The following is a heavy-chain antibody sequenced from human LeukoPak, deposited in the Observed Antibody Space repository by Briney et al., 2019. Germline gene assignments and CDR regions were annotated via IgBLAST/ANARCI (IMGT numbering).Heavy chain of an antibody. CDR2: INSDGSTT. CDR3: ARGNYYGQGY. Sequence: GGSLRLSCGASGFTFSSYWMHWVRQAPGKGLVWISRINSDGSTTSYADSVKGRFTISRDNAKNTLYLQVNSLRAEDTAVYYCARGNYYGQGYWGQGTLVTVSS. D-gene: IGHD3-10*01. CDR1: GFTFSSYW. V-gene: IGHV3-74*01. J-gene: IGHJ4*02.